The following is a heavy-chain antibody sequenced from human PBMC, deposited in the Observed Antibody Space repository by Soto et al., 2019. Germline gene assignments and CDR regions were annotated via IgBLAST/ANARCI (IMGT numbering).Heavy chain of an antibody. CDR3: TWGHDAFDI. CDR1: GFTFSGSA. Sequence: GESLKISCAASGFTFSGSAMHWVRQASGKGLEWVGRIRSKANSYATAYAASVKGRFTISRDDSKNTAYLQMNSLKTEDTAVYYCTWGHDAFDIWGQGTMVTVSS. D-gene: IGHD3-16*01. CDR2: IRSKANSYAT. J-gene: IGHJ3*02. V-gene: IGHV3-73*01.